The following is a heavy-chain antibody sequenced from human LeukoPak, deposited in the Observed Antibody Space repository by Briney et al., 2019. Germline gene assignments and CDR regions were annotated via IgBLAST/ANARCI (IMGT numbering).Heavy chain of an antibody. CDR1: GRSMSSVRDY. CDR2: IYTNETT. D-gene: IGHD4-11*01. CDR3: ARATVTHYMDV. Sequence: SEPLSLTCSLSGRSMSSVRDYCPGTRQPGAKGLEWFGRIYTNETTHFNPSPKCRVTIPVDTPKHQFALQLSHLTAGHTAVYDCARATVTHYMDVWGKGSTVTVS. J-gene: IGHJ6*03. V-gene: IGHV4-61*02.